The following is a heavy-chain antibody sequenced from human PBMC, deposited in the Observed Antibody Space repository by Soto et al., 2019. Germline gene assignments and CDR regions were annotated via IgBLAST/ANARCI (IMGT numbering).Heavy chain of an antibody. CDR1: GFTFSNYA. J-gene: IGHJ4*02. V-gene: IGHV3-23*01. D-gene: IGHD3-22*01. CDR3: AKGASYYYDSSGYYAY. CDR2: VSGSGGST. Sequence: GGSLRLSCAASGFTFSNYAMSWVRQAPGKGPEWVSAVSGSGGSTFYAGSVKGRFTISRDNSKNTLSLQMNSLRAEDTAVYYCAKGASYYYDSSGYYAYWGQGTLVTVSS.